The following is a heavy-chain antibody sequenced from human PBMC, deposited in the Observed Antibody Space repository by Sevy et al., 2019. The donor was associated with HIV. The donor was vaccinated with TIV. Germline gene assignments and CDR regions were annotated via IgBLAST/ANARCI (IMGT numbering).Heavy chain of an antibody. CDR2: IKHDGREQ. D-gene: IGHD2-21*01. CDR3: ARERIAIDRGSVRDWFDP. V-gene: IGHV3-7*01. J-gene: IGHJ5*02. CDR1: GFTFTNYW. Sequence: GGSLRLSCAASGFTFTNYWMSWVRQAPGKGLEWVANIKHDGREQYYLDSVKGRFTVSRDNAKNSLYLQMKSRRAEDTAVYYCARERIAIDRGSVRDWFDPWGQGTLVTVSS.